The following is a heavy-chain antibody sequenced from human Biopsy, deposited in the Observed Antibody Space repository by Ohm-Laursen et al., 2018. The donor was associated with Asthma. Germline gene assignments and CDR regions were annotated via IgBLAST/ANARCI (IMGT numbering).Heavy chain of an antibody. CDR3: AREGGDYLSGYYYYYGMDV. CDR2: ISYDGSNK. J-gene: IGHJ6*02. V-gene: IGHV3-30*03. Sequence: SLRLSCAASGFTLTTYAIHWVRQAPGKGLEWVAVISYDGSNKYYADSVKGRFTISRDNSKNTLYLQMNSLRAEDTAVYYCAREGGDYLSGYYYYYGMDVWGQGTTVTVSS. D-gene: IGHD4-17*01. CDR1: GFTLTTYA.